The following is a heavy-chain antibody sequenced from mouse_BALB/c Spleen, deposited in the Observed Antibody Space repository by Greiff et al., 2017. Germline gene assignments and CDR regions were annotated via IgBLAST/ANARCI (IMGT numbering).Heavy chain of an antibody. CDR3: ASNYDAMDY. CDR2: ISSGGGNT. J-gene: IGHJ4*01. Sequence: EVHLVESGGGLVKPGGSLKLSCAASGFTFSSYTMSWVRQTPEKRLEWVATISSGGGNTYYPDSVKGRFTISRDNAKNNLYLQMSSLRSEDTALYYCASNYDAMDYWGQGTSVTVSS. CDR1: GFTFSSYT. V-gene: IGHV5-9*03.